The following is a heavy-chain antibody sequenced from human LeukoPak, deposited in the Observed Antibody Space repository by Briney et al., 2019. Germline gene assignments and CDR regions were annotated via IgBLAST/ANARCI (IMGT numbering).Heavy chain of an antibody. CDR2: ISGSGGST. Sequence: GGSLRLSCAASGFTFSSYAMSWVRQAPGKGLEWVSSISGSGGSTYYADSVKGRFTISRDNSKNTLYLQMNSLRAEDTAVYYCAKLVGATKYFQHWGQGTLVTVSS. CDR1: GFTFSSYA. V-gene: IGHV3-23*01. D-gene: IGHD1-26*01. J-gene: IGHJ1*01. CDR3: AKLVGATKYFQH.